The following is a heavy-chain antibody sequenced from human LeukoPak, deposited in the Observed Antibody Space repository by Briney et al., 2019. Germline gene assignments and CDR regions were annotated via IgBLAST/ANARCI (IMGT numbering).Heavy chain of an antibody. CDR1: GYTFTSNY. J-gene: IGHJ3*02. Sequence: SVKVSCKAFGYTFTSNYMHWVRQAPGQGLEWMGGIIPIFGTANYAQKFQGRVTITADKSTSTAYMELSSLRSEDTAVYYCARDSLTYGSGSYYNSAFDIWGQGTMVTVSS. CDR3: ARDSLTYGSGSYYNSAFDI. CDR2: IIPIFGTA. V-gene: IGHV1-69*06. D-gene: IGHD3-10*01.